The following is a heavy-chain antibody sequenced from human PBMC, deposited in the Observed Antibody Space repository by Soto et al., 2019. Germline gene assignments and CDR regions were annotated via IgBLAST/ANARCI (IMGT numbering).Heavy chain of an antibody. V-gene: IGHV1-69*01. Sequence: QVQLVQSGAEVKKPGSSVKVSCNTSGGTFNSFAISWVRQAPGQGLEWMGGVIPNFETTYYAQKFQGRLTIAADESTATTYMELSSLGSEDTAVYYCAIDQGLYVHTGMVIDYYGMEVWGQGTTVTVSS. D-gene: IGHD5-18*01. CDR2: VIPNFETT. CDR1: GGTFNSFA. CDR3: AIDQGLYVHTGMVIDYYGMEV. J-gene: IGHJ6*02.